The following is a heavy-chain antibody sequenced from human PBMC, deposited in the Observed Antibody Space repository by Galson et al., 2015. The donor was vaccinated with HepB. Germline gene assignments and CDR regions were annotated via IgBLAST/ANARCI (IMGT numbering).Heavy chain of an antibody. CDR3: ARAPPMTTVTTSITPRDY. D-gene: IGHD4-17*01. CDR1: GGTFGSYA. V-gene: IGHV1-69*13. CDR2: IIPIFGTA. Sequence: SVKVSCKASGGTFGSYAISWVRQAPGQGLEWMGGIIPIFGTANYAQKFQGRVTITADESTSTAYMELSSLRSEDTAVYYCARAPPMTTVTTSITPRDYWGQGTLVTVSS. J-gene: IGHJ4*02.